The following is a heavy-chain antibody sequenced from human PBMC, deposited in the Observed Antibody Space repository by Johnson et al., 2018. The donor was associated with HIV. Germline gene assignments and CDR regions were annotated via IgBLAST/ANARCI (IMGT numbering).Heavy chain of an antibody. CDR1: GFTFSSYA. CDR2: IGTAGDT. J-gene: IGHJ3*02. V-gene: IGHV3-13*01. Sequence: VQLVESGGGVVQPGRSLRLSCAASGFTFSSYAMHWVRQATGKGLDWVSVIGTAGDTYYLGSVKGRFTISRDNSKNTLYLQMNSLRAEDTAVYYCAKDKDAFDIWGQGTMVTVSS. CDR3: AKDKDAFDI.